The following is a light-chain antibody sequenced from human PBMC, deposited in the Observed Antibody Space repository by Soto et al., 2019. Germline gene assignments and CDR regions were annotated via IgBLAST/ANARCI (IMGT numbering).Light chain of an antibody. CDR3: QQSYSTPIS. Sequence: DIRMTQSPSSLSASVGDTVTITCRESQSIHSHLNWYQQKRGKAPNIXIYTASNLPSGVPSRFSGSGSGTDFTLTISSLQPEDFATYYCQQSYSTPISFGQGTRLEIK. CDR1: QSIHSH. V-gene: IGKV1-39*01. CDR2: TAS. J-gene: IGKJ5*01.